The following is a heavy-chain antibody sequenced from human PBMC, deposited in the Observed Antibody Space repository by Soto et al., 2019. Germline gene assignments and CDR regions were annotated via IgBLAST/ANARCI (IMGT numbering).Heavy chain of an antibody. D-gene: IGHD3-3*01. CDR3: ARVSYDFWSGYGNYYYYYMDV. Sequence: ETLSLTCTVAGGSISRYYWRWIRQPPGNGLEWIGYIYYSGSTNYNPSLKSRVTISVDTSKNQFSLKLSSVTAADTAVYYCARVSYDFWSGYGNYYYYYMDVWGKGTT. J-gene: IGHJ6*03. V-gene: IGHV4-59*01. CDR2: IYYSGST. CDR1: GGSISRYY.